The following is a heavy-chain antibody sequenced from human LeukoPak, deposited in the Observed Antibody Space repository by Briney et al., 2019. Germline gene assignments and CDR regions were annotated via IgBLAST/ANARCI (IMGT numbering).Heavy chain of an antibody. Sequence: ASVKVSCKASGYTFTSYGISWVRQAPGQGLEWMGWISAYNGNTNYAQKLQGRVTMTTDTSTSTAYMELRSLRSDDTAVYYCTRDYYSENWFDPWGQGTLVTVSS. J-gene: IGHJ5*02. CDR2: ISAYNGNT. CDR3: TRDYYSENWFDP. V-gene: IGHV1-18*01. CDR1: GYTFTSYG. D-gene: IGHD3-22*01.